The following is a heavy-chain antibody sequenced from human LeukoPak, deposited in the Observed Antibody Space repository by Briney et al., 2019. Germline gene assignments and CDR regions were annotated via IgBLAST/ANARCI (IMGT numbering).Heavy chain of an antibody. Sequence: PGGPLRLSCASSGFTFSNYAMSWVHQAPGKELEGVSAISGSGGSTYYADSVKGRFTISRDNSKNTLYLQMNSLRAEDTAVYYCAKGGVRGVPFYPWGQGTLVTVSS. V-gene: IGHV3-23*01. J-gene: IGHJ5*02. CDR3: AKGGVRGVPFYP. CDR1: GFTFSNYA. CDR2: ISGSGGST. D-gene: IGHD3-10*01.